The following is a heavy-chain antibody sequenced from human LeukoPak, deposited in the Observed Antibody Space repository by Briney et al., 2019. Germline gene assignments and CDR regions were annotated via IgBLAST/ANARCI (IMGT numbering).Heavy chain of an antibody. V-gene: IGHV4-59*12. J-gene: IGHJ5*02. CDR2: IHYSGST. CDR3: ARDKGQYGSGTRXXTWFDP. Sequence: TLSXXCTVSGGSITPFYWSWIRQPPGKGLEWIGYIHYSGSTNYNPSLKSRVTISVDTSKNEVSLELSSVTAADTAVYYCARDKGQYGSGTRXXTWFDPWGXGTLVTVSS. D-gene: IGHD3-10*01. CDR1: GGSITPFY.